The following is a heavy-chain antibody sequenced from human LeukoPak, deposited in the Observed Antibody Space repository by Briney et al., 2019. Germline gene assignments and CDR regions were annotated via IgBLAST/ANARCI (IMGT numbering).Heavy chain of an antibody. CDR1: GGSFSGYY. J-gene: IGHJ4*02. Sequence: SETLSLTCAVYGGSFSGYYWSWIRQPPGKGLEWIGEINHSGSTNYTPSLKSRVTISVDTSKNQFSLKLSSVTAADTAVYYCARARKWYYGSGSYYPYYFDYWGQGTLVTVSS. CDR3: ARARKWYYGSGSYYPYYFDY. CDR2: INHSGST. V-gene: IGHV4-34*01. D-gene: IGHD3-10*01.